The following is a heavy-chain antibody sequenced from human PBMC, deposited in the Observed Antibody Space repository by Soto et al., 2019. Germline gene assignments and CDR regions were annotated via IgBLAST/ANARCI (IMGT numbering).Heavy chain of an antibody. J-gene: IGHJ6*02. CDR2: IYYSGST. Sequence: PSETLSLTCTVSGGSISSGGYYWSWIRQHPGKGLEWIGYIYYSGSTYYNPSLKSRVTISVDTSKNQFSLKLSSVTAADTAVYYCARVKIAAAGYYYYGMDVWGQGTTVTVSS. CDR1: GGSISSGGYY. V-gene: IGHV4-31*03. CDR3: ARVKIAAAGYYYYGMDV. D-gene: IGHD6-13*01.